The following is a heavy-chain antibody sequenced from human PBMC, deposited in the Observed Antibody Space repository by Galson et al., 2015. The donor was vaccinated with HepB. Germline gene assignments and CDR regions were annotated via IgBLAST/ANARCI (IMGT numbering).Heavy chain of an antibody. J-gene: IGHJ4*02. CDR3: AKDTDDFWSGYPAY. V-gene: IGHV3-30*18. D-gene: IGHD3-3*01. CDR2: ISYDGSNK. CDR1: GFTFSSYG. Sequence: SLRLSCAASGFTFSSYGMHWVRQAPGKGLEWVAVISYDGSNKYYADSVKGRFTISRDNSKNTLYLQMNSLRAEDTAVYYCAKDTDDFWSGYPAYWGQGTLVTVSS.